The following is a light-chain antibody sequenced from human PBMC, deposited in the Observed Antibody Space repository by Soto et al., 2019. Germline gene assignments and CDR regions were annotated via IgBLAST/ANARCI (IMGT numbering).Light chain of an antibody. CDR3: SSYTSRRTWV. CDR1: SSDVGGYNY. J-gene: IGLJ3*02. CDR2: EVS. V-gene: IGLV2-14*01. Sequence: QSVLTQTASVSGSPGQSITITCTGSSSDVGGYNYVSWYQQYPGKAPQVLIYEVSNRPSGVSNRFSGSKSGNTASLTISGLQADDEADYYCSSYTSRRTWVFGGGTKLTVL.